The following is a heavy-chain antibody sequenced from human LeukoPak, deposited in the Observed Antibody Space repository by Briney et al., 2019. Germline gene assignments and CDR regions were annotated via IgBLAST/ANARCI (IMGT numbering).Heavy chain of an antibody. CDR1: GGSTSSSSYY. V-gene: IGHV4-39*01. Sequence: SETLSLTCTVSGGSTSSSSYYWAWIRQPPGKGLEWIGDIYYSGSTYYNPSLKSRVTISGDTSENQFSLKLSSVTAADTAVYYCARHRFIISTVTTYWFDPWGQGTLVTVSS. D-gene: IGHD4-11*01. J-gene: IGHJ5*02. CDR3: ARHRFIISTVTTYWFDP. CDR2: IYYSGST.